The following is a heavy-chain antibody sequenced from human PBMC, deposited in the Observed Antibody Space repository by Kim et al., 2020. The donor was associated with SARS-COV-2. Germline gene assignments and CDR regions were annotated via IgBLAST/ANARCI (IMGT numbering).Heavy chain of an antibody. CDR1: GFTFSSYG. J-gene: IGHJ6*02. V-gene: IGHV3-30*18. D-gene: IGHD6-6*01. CDR3: AKDILLQLVDYYYYGMDV. CDR2: ISYDGSNK. Sequence: GGSLRLSCAASGFTFSSYGMHWVRQAPGKGLEWVAVISYDGSNKYYADSVKGRFTISRDNSKNTLYLQMNSLRAEDTAVYYCAKDILLQLVDYYYYGMDVWGQGTTVTVSS.